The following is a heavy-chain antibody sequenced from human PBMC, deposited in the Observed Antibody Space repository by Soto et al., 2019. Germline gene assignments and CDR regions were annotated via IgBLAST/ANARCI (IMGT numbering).Heavy chain of an antibody. D-gene: IGHD4-4*01. CDR2: ISYDGGHK. Sequence: GGSLRLAGSASEFTFSSYAMHWVRQAPGKGLEWVAGISYDGGHKFYGDSVRGRFTISRDSSKTTVFLQMNSLRPEDTAAYYCARVKTDYSNPRGPFFFYGMDVWGQGTTVTVSS. V-gene: IGHV3-30-3*01. CDR3: ARVKTDYSNPRGPFFFYGMDV. J-gene: IGHJ6*02. CDR1: EFTFSSYA.